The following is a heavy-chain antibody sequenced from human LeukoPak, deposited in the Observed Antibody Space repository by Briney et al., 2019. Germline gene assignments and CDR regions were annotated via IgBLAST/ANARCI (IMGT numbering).Heavy chain of an antibody. CDR1: GCSISSGGYY. CDR3: ARGGDYGGNHEGNFDY. J-gene: IGHJ4*02. V-gene: IGHV4-31*03. Sequence: PSETLSLTCTVSGCSISSGGYYWSWIRQHPGKGLEWIGYIYYSGSTYYNPSLKSRVTISVDTSKNQFSLKLSSVTAADTAVYYCARGGDYGGNHEGNFDYWGQGTLVTVSS. D-gene: IGHD4-23*01. CDR2: IYYSGST.